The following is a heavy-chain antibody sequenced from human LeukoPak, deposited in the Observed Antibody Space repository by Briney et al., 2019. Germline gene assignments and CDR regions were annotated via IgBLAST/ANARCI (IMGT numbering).Heavy chain of an antibody. D-gene: IGHD6-19*01. J-gene: IGHJ3*02. Sequence: SETLSLTCTVSGGSISSYYWSWIRQPAGKGLEWIGRIYTSGSTNYNPSLKSRVTMSVDTSKNQFSLKLSSVTAADTAVYYCARCGSSGWYSGDAFDIWGQGTMVTVSS. CDR2: IYTSGST. CDR3: ARCGSSGWYSGDAFDI. V-gene: IGHV4-4*07. CDR1: GGSISSYY.